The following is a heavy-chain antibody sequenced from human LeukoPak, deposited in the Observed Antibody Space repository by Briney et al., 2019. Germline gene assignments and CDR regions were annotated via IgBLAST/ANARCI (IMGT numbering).Heavy chain of an antibody. CDR1: GFTVSSNY. CDR3: ARGVRYDSSGYYFDY. V-gene: IGHV3-53*01. D-gene: IGHD3-22*01. Sequence: GGSLRLSCAASGFTVSSNYMSWVRQAPGKGLEWVSVIYSGGSTYYADSVKGRFIISRDNSKNTLYLQMNSLRAEDTAVYYCARGVRYDSSGYYFDYWGQGTLVTVSS. J-gene: IGHJ4*02. CDR2: IYSGGST.